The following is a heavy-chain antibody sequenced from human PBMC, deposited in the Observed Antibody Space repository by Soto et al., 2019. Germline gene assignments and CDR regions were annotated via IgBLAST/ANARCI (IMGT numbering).Heavy chain of an antibody. Sequence: QVQLQQSGPRLVKPSETLSLTCTVSSGPDRSHNWGWIRQPPGRGLEWIGYVYYTGDTAYNPSLRGRGTISADTSTNDISLTLNSVTAGDTAVYYCVRQGIDYLHGLVDVWGQGTTVSVSS. D-gene: IGHD4-17*01. CDR2: VYYTGDT. CDR3: VRQGIDYLHGLVDV. V-gene: IGHV4-59*08. J-gene: IGHJ6*02. CDR1: SGPDRSHN.